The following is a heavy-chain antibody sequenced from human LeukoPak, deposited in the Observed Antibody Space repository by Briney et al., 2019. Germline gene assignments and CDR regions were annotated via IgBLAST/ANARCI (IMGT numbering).Heavy chain of an antibody. CDR3: ASLSLRWSDY. V-gene: IGHV3-48*04. CDR2: ISSSSSTI. D-gene: IGHD4-23*01. CDR1: GFTFSSYS. J-gene: IGHJ4*02. Sequence: GGSLRLSCAASGFTFSSYSMNWVRQAPGKGLEWVSYISSSSSTIYYADSVKGRFTISRDNAKNSLYLQMNSLRAEDTAVYYCASLSLRWSDYWGQGTLVTVSS.